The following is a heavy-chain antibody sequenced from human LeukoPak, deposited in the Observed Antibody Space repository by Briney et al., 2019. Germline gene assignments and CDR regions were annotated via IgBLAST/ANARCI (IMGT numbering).Heavy chain of an antibody. V-gene: IGHV4-34*01. D-gene: IGHD3-10*01. J-gene: IGHJ5*02. Sequence: PSETLSLTCAVYGGSFSGYYWSWIRQPPGKGLEWIGEINHSGSTNYNPSLKSRVTISVDTSKNQFSLKLSSVTAADTAVYYCARVGGGSGSYYRYNWFDPWGRGTLVTVSS. CDR2: INHSGST. CDR3: ARVGGGSGSYYRYNWFDP. CDR1: GGSFSGYY.